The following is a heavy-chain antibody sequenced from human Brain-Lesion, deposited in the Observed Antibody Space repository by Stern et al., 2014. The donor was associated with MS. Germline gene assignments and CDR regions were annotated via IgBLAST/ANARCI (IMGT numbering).Heavy chain of an antibody. V-gene: IGHV4-39*01. CDR2: ISYSGFT. Sequence: VQLVESGPGLVKPSETLSLTCTVSGGSISSSTYYWAWIRPPPGQGLEWIGNISYSGFTYFNPSLKSRVTISVDMSKNQFSLKLSSVTAADTAIYYCARHDSVPRPSQLYSARDRGPGYFDYWGQGTLVTVSS. D-gene: IGHD1-26*01. CDR3: ARHDSVPRPSQLYSARDRGPGYFDY. CDR1: GGSISSSTYY. J-gene: IGHJ4*02.